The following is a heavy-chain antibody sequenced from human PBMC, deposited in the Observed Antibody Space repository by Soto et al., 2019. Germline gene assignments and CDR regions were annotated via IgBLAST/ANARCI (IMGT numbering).Heavy chain of an antibody. CDR2: IWYDGGNK. V-gene: IGHV3-33*01. Sequence: PWGSLRLSCAASGFTFSSYGMHWVRQAPGKGLEWVAVIWYDGGNKYYADSVKGRFTISRDNSKNTLYLQMNSLRAEDTAVYYCARDWKITGTTGSHRHLYYYYMDVWGKGTTVTVSS. D-gene: IGHD1-7*01. CDR1: GFTFSSYG. CDR3: ARDWKITGTTGSHRHLYYYYMDV. J-gene: IGHJ6*03.